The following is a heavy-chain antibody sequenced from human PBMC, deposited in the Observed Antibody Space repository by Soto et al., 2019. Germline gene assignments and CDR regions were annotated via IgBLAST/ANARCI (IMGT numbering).Heavy chain of an antibody. J-gene: IGHJ6*03. Sequence: RASVKVSCKASGYTFTSYGISWVRQAPGQGLEWMGWISAYNGNTNYAQKLQGRVTMTTDTSTSTAYMELRSLRSDDTAVYYCARDGSGSHRGYYYYMAVWGKGTTVTVSS. V-gene: IGHV1-18*01. CDR1: GYTFTSYG. CDR3: ARDGSGSHRGYYYYMAV. D-gene: IGHD3-10*01. CDR2: ISAYNGNT.